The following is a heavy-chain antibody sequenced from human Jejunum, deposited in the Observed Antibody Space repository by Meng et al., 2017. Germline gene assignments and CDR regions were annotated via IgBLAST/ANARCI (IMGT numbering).Heavy chain of an antibody. V-gene: IGHV3-74*01. CDR3: ARDNDWVVWDY. D-gene: IGHD1-1*01. J-gene: IGHJ4*01. CDR1: GFPFSTYS. CDR2: IKPDGNTI. Sequence: VGSGGGLVQVGGSLSLSCAASGFPFSTYSMHWVRQAPGKGLVWVSQIKPDGNTISYADSVRGRFTISRDNAKSTLYLEMNSLRAEDAAVYYCARDNDWVVWDYWGRGTLVTVSS.